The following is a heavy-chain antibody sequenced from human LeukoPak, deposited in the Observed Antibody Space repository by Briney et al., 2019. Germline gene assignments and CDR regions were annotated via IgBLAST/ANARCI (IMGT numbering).Heavy chain of an antibody. J-gene: IGHJ4*02. D-gene: IGHD6-19*01. CDR3: ARGSGSGWSWGTNYFDY. CDR1: GFTFTTYS. V-gene: IGHV3-21*01. CDR2: ISSGSTYI. Sequence: PGGSLRPSCAASGFTFTTYSMNWVRQAPGKGPEWVSSISSGSTYIYYADSVKGRVIISRDNAKNSLSLQMNSLRADDTAVYYCARGSGSGWSWGTNYFDYWGQGTLVTVSS.